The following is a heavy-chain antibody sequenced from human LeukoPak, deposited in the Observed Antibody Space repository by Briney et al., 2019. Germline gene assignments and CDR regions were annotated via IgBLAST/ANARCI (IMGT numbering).Heavy chain of an antibody. CDR1: GFTFSSYS. J-gene: IGHJ3*02. CDR2: ISSSSSTI. CDR3: ASAVVRGWFGEQGDAFDI. Sequence: GGSLRLSCAASGFTFSSYSMNWVRQAPGKGLEWVSYISSSSSTIYYADSVKGRFTISRDNAKNSLYLQMNSLRAEDTAVYYCASAVVRGWFGEQGDAFDIWGQGTMVTVSS. D-gene: IGHD3-10*01. V-gene: IGHV3-48*04.